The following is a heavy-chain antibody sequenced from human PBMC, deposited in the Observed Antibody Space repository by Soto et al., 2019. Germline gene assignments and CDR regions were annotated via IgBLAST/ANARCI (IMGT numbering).Heavy chain of an antibody. CDR2: IYSSGNT. CDR3: ARGQRFSDWFDP. V-gene: IGHV4-4*07. Sequence: LSLTCSVSGGTISGYYWTWIRQPAGKGLEWIGRIYSSGNTKYNPSLQSRVTMSLDTSNNQFSLRLTSVTAADTAVYYCARGQRFSDWFDPWGQGTLVTVSS. J-gene: IGHJ5*02. CDR1: GGTISGYY. D-gene: IGHD3-3*01.